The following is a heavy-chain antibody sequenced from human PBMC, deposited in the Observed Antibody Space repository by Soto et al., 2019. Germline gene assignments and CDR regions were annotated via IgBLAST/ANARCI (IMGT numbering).Heavy chain of an antibody. D-gene: IGHD3-16*01. CDR2: IDPRDSHT. V-gene: IGHV5-10-1*01. CDR1: GYSFTNDW. J-gene: IGHJ6*02. CDR3: GRHYGGSSFMDL. Sequence: GASVKISCTGSGYSFTNDWVSWVRPMPGQRLEWMGEIDPRDSHTNYSPSFQGYVTMSTDKSNGTAYLHLSSLKASESAMYYCGRHYGGSSFMDLWGQGTRVTVSS.